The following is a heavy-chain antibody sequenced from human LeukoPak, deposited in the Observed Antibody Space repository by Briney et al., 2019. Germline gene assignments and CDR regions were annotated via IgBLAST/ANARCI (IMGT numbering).Heavy chain of an antibody. D-gene: IGHD6-19*01. J-gene: IGHJ4*02. CDR1: GYTFTGYY. CDR2: INPNSGGT. V-gene: IGHV1-2*02. Sequence: ASVKVSCKASGYTFTGYYMHWVRQAPGQGLEWMGWINPNSGGTKYAQKLQGRVTMTTDTSTSTAYMELRSLRSDDTAVYYCARSQWLAHDYWGQGTLVTVSS. CDR3: ARSQWLAHDY.